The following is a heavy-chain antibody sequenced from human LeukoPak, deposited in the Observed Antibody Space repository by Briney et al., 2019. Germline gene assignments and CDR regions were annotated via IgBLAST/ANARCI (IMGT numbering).Heavy chain of an antibody. CDR3: ARHPVVVRGVMQFGRTLTPFDY. J-gene: IGHJ4*02. Sequence: PSETLSLTCAVSGFSISNGYFWGWIRQPPVKGLEWSGSIYHSGSTYYNPSLKSRVTLSIDTSKNQFSLKLNSVTATDTAVYYCARHPVVVRGVMQFGRTLTPFDYWGQGTLVTVSS. V-gene: IGHV4-38-2*01. CDR1: GFSISNGYF. CDR2: IYHSGST. D-gene: IGHD3-10*01.